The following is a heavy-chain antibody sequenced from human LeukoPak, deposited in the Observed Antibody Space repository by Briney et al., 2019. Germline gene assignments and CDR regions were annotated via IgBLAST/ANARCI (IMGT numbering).Heavy chain of an antibody. J-gene: IGHJ4*02. CDR1: GGSISSSSYY. CDR2: IYYSGST. D-gene: IGHD3-22*01. Sequence: PSETLSLTCTVSGGSISSSSYYWGWIRQPPGKGLEWIGSIYYSGSTYYNPSLKSRVTISVDTSKNQFSLKLSSVTAADTAVYYCARGYYYDSSGPMVPLDYWGQGTLVTVSS. V-gene: IGHV4-39*01. CDR3: ARGYYYDSSGPMVPLDY.